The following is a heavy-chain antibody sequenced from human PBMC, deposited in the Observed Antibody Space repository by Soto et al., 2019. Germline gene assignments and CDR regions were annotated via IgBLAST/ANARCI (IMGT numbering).Heavy chain of an antibody. Sequence: SETLSLTCAVSVYSISSGYYWGWIRQPPGKGLEWIGSIYHSGSTYYNPSLKSRVTISVDTSKNQFSLKLSSVTAADTAVYYCARVRGGTGWSNWNYGGFDYWGQGTLVTVSS. CDR2: IYHSGST. V-gene: IGHV4-38-2*01. CDR3: ARVRGGTGWSNWNYGGFDY. D-gene: IGHD1-7*01. CDR1: VYSISSGYY. J-gene: IGHJ4*02.